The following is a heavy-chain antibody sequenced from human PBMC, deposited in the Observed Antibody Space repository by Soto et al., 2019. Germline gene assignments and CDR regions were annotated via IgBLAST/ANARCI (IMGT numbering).Heavy chain of an antibody. CDR2: ISWNSGSI. J-gene: IGHJ4*02. D-gene: IGHD2-15*01. CDR1: GFTFDDYA. CDR3: AKSSGSWGPDPFDY. V-gene: IGHV3-9*01. Sequence: EVQLVESGGGLVQPGRSLRLSCAASGFTFDDYAMHWVRQAPGKGLEWVSGISWNSGSIGYADSVKGRFTISRDNAKNAVYLQMNSLRAEDTALYYCAKSSGSWGPDPFDYWGQGTLVTVSS.